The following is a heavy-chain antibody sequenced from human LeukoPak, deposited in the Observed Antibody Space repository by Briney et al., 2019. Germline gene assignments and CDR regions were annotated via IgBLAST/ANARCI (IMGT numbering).Heavy chain of an antibody. D-gene: IGHD1-1*01. CDR2: VSYSGRT. CDR3: ARHERGAENLDY. Sequence: SETLSLTCTVSGGSISSYYWSWVRQPLGKGLECIGYVSYSGRTNHNPSLKSRVTISADTSKNQFSLKLTSVTAADTAVYYCARHERGAENLDYWGQGTLVTVSS. V-gene: IGHV4-59*08. J-gene: IGHJ4*02. CDR1: GGSISSYY.